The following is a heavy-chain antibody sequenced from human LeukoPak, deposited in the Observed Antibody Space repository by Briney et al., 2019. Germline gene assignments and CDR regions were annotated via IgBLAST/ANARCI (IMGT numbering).Heavy chain of an antibody. D-gene: IGHD5-18*01. CDR2: ISYGGSNK. Sequence: PGGSLRLSCAASGFAFSTFAMHWVRQTPGKGLDWVSVISYGGSNKYYADSVKGRFTISRDNSKNTLYLQMNSLRPEDTAIYYCARVGHSLGHGDDAFDIWGQGTLVTVSS. J-gene: IGHJ3*02. CDR1: GFAFSTFA. CDR3: ARVGHSLGHGDDAFDI. V-gene: IGHV3-30*01.